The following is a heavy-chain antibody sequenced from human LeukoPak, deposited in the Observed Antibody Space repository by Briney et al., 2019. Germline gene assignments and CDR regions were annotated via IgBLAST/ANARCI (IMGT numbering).Heavy chain of an antibody. V-gene: IGHV3-23*01. CDR1: GFTFSSYA. Sequence: GGSLRLSCAAPGFTFSSYAMSWVRQAPGKGLEWVSAISGSGGSTYYADSVKGRFTISRDNSKNTLYLQMNSLRAEDTAVYYCAKDDHCGGDCYSSWGQGTLVTVSS. CDR3: AKDDHCGGDCYSS. CDR2: ISGSGGST. D-gene: IGHD2-21*02. J-gene: IGHJ4*02.